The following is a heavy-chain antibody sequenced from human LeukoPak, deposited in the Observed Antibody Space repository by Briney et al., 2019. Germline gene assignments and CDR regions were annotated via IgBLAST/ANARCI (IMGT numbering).Heavy chain of an antibody. CDR2: IYYSGST. D-gene: IGHD5-24*01. Sequence: SETLSLTCTVSGGSISSYYWGWIRQPPGKGLEWIGSIYYSGSTYYNPSLKSRVTISVDTSKNQFSLKLSSVTAADTAVYYCARVGAEMATTYIWFDPWGQGTLVTVSS. V-gene: IGHV4-39*07. J-gene: IGHJ5*02. CDR1: GGSISSYY. CDR3: ARVGAEMATTYIWFDP.